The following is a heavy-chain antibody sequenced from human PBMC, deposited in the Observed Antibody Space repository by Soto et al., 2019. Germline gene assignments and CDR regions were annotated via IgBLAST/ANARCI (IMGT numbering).Heavy chain of an antibody. J-gene: IGHJ6*03. CDR1: GFTFSSYG. V-gene: IGHV3-33*01. Sequence: QVQLVESGGGVVQPGRSLRLSCAASGFTFSSYGMHGVRQAPGKGLEWVAVIWYDGSNKYYAESVKGRFTISRDNSKNTLYLQMNSLRAEDTAVYYCAREASAGYYYYYMDVWGKGTTVTVSS. CDR2: IWYDGSNK. CDR3: AREASAGYYYYYMDV.